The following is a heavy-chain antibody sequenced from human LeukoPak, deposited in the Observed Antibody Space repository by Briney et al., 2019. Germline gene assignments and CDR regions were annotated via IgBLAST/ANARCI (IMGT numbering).Heavy chain of an antibody. CDR2: IIPIFGTA. CDR1: GGTFSSYA. Sequence: ASVTVSCKASGGTFSSYAISWVRQAPGQGLEWMGGIIPIFGTANYAQKFQGRVTITADESTSTAYMELSSLRSEDTAVYYCATNTMIVVVITTIVNSGLYDAFDIWGQGTMVTVSS. D-gene: IGHD3-22*01. V-gene: IGHV1-69*13. J-gene: IGHJ3*02. CDR3: ATNTMIVVVITTIVNSGLYDAFDI.